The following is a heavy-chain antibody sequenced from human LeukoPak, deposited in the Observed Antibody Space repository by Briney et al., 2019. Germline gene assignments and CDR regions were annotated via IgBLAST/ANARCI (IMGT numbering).Heavy chain of an antibody. J-gene: IGHJ4*02. CDR1: GFTFSSYA. V-gene: IGHV3-23*01. D-gene: IGHD3-16*02. Sequence: QPGGSLRPSCAASGFTFSSYAMSWVRQAPGKGLEWVSAISGSGGSTYYADSVKGRFTISRDNSKNTLYLQMNSLRAEDTAVYYCAKLEAYDYVWGSYRFSYFDYWGQGTLVTVSS. CDR2: ISGSGGST. CDR3: AKLEAYDYVWGSYRFSYFDY.